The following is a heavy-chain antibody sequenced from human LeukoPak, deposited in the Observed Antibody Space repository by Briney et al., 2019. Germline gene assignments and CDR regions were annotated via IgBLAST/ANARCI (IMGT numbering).Heavy chain of an antibody. CDR2: IYYSGST. D-gene: IGHD6-19*01. CDR1: GGSISSYY. CDR3: ARGDSSGWSDAFDI. Sequence: PSETLSLTCTVSGGSISSYYWSWIRQPPGKGLEWMGYIYYSGSTNYNPSLKSRVTISVDTSKKQFSLKLSSVTAADTAVYYCARGDSSGWSDAFDIWGQGTMVTVSS. J-gene: IGHJ3*02. V-gene: IGHV4-59*01.